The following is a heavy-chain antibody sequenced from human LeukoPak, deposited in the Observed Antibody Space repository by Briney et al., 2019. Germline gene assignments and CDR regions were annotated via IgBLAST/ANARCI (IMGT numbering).Heavy chain of an antibody. CDR3: ARVTGRDCSGGSCYRYRYFDL. V-gene: IGHV1-69*05. J-gene: IGHJ2*01. Sequence: SVKVSCKASGGTFSSYAISWVRQAPGQGLEWMGGIIPIFGTANYAQKFQGRVTITTDESTSTAYMELSSLRSEDTAVYYCARVTGRDCSGGSCYRYRYFDLWGRGTLVTVSS. D-gene: IGHD2-15*01. CDR1: GGTFSSYA. CDR2: IIPIFGTA.